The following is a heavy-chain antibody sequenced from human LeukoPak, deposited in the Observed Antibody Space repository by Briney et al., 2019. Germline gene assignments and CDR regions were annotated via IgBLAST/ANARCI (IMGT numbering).Heavy chain of an antibody. Sequence: GGSLRLSCAASGFTFSSYGMHWVRQAPGKGLEWVAFIRYDGSNKYYADSVKGRFTISSDNSKNTLYLQMNSLRAEDTAVYYCAKTGYCSSTSCSIYYFDYWGQGTLVTVSS. CDR3: AKTGYCSSTSCSIYYFDY. V-gene: IGHV3-30*02. CDR1: GFTFSSYG. CDR2: IRYDGSNK. D-gene: IGHD2-2*03. J-gene: IGHJ4*02.